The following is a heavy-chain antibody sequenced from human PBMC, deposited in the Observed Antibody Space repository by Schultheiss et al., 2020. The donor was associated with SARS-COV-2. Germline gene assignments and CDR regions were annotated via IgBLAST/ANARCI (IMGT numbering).Heavy chain of an antibody. J-gene: IGHJ4*02. CDR1: GGSFSGYY. D-gene: IGHD2-8*01. V-gene: IGHV4-59*12. CDR2: IYYSGST. CDR3: ARADVVLMEGRVYYFDY. Sequence: SQTLSLTCAVYGGSFSGYYWSWIRQPPGKGLEWIGYIYYSGSTNYNPSLKSRVTISVDTSKNQFSLKLSSVTAADTAVYYCARADVVLMEGRVYYFDYWGQGTLVTVSS.